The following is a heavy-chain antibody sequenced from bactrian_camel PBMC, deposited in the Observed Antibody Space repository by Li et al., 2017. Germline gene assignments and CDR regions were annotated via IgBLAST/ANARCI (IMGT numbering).Heavy chain of an antibody. V-gene: IGHV3S1*01. CDR1: GDTASTVC. D-gene: IGHD5*01. CDR2: IYTNGDPT. J-gene: IGHJ4*01. Sequence: VQLVESGGGPVQPGGSQRLSCKASGDTASTVCMGWFRQYPGQEREGLAAIYTNGDPTYYTASVKGRFTISRDNAKNTVYLQLNSLKTEDMAMYYCAKSLGTDWPGSFADWGQGTQVTVS. CDR3: AKSLGTDWPGSFAD.